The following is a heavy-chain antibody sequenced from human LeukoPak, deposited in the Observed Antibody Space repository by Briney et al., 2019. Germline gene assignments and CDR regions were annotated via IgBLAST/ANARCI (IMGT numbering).Heavy chain of an antibody. J-gene: IGHJ4*02. V-gene: IGHV1-2*02. CDR1: GYTFTGYY. Sequence: ASVKVSCKASGYTFTGYYMHWVRQAPGQGLEWMGWINPNSGGTNYAQKFQGRVTMTRDTSISTAYMELSRLRSDDTAVYYCARSGGVAAAGTNYWGQGTLVTVSS. CDR2: INPNSGGT. D-gene: IGHD6-13*01. CDR3: ARSGGVAAAGTNY.